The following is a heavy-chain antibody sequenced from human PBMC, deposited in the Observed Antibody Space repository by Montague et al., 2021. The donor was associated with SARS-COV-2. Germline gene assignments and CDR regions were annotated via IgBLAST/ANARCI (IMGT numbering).Heavy chain of an antibody. D-gene: IGHD2-21*02. CDR1: GFPFSSYG. V-gene: IGHV3-33*01. CDR3: AREQHIVVVTATPGAFDI. CDR2: IWYEGSNK. Sequence: SRSLSLSASGFPFSSYGMHWVRQAPGKGLEWVAVIWYEGSNKYYADSVKGRFTISRDNSKNTLYLQMNSLRAEDTAVYYCAREQHIVVVTATPGAFDIWGQGTMVTVSS. J-gene: IGHJ3*02.